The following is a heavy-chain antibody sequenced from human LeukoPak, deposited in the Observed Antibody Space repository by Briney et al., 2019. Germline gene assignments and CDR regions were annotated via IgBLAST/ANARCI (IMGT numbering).Heavy chain of an antibody. J-gene: IGHJ4*02. Sequence: QPGGSLRLSCAASGFTFSSYAMSWVRQAPGKGLEWVSAISSSSTSTYHADSVKGRFTISRDNSKNTLYLQMNSLRAEDTAVYYCAKMITFGGVIARSFDYWGQGTLVTVSS. CDR1: GFTFSSYA. CDR2: ISSSSTST. V-gene: IGHV3-23*01. D-gene: IGHD3-16*02. CDR3: AKMITFGGVIARSFDY.